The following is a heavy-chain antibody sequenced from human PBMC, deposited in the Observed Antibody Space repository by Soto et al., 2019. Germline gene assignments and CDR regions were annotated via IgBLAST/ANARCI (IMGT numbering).Heavy chain of an antibody. CDR1: GNSFTSYW. CDR3: ARHAYDFWSGHPNPRYYYGMDV. CDR2: IYPGDSNT. D-gene: IGHD3-3*01. V-gene: IGHV5-51*01. J-gene: IGHJ6*02. Sequence: GESLKISCKGSGNSFTSYWIGWVRQMPGKGLEWMGIIYPGDSNTRYSPSLQGQVTISVDKSISTAYLQWSSLKATDTAMYYCARHAYDFWSGHPNPRYYYGMDVWGQGTTVT.